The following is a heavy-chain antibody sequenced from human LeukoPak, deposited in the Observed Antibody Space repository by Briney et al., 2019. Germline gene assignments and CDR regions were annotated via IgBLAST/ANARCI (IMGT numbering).Heavy chain of an antibody. V-gene: IGHV3-48*03. CDR3: ARDSGTMVATRDAFDI. CDR1: GFTFSSYE. D-gene: IGHD4/OR15-4a*01. Sequence: PGGSLRLSCAASGFTFSSYEMNWVRQAPGKGLEWVSYISSSGSTIYYADSVKGRFTISRDNPKNSLYLQMNSLRAEDTAVYYCARDSGTMVATRDAFDIWGQGTMVTVSS. J-gene: IGHJ3*02. CDR2: ISSSGSTI.